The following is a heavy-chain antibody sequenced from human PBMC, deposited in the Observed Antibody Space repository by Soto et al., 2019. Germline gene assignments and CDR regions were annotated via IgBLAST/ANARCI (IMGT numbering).Heavy chain of an antibody. CDR3: ARTYGTVPHDF. CDR1: GGTFSSYA. CDR2: MSPNSGKT. D-gene: IGHD2-2*01. Sequence: QVQLVQSGAEVKKPGSSVKVSCKASGGTFSSYAINWVRQATGQGLEWMGWMSPNSGKTGYAQKFQGRVTLTRDTSIGTAYMELSSLRSEDTAVYYCARTYGTVPHDFWGQGTLVTVSS. V-gene: IGHV1-8*02. J-gene: IGHJ4*02.